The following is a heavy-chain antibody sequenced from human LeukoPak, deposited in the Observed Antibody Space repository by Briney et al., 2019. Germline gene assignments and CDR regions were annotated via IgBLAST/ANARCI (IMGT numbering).Heavy chain of an antibody. CDR2: ISWNSGSI. D-gene: IGHD6-13*01. CDR3: AKDRSAAAGIRYFDY. Sequence: GGSLRLSCAASGFTFDDYAMHWVRQAPGRGLEWVSGISWNSGSIGYADSVKGRFTISRDNAKNSLYLQMNSLRAEDTALYYCAKDRSAAAGIRYFDYWGQGTLVTVSS. CDR1: GFTFDDYA. V-gene: IGHV3-9*01. J-gene: IGHJ4*02.